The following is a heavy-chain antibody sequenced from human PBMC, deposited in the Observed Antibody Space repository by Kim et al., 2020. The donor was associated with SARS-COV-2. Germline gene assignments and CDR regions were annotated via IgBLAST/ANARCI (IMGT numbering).Heavy chain of an antibody. Sequence: SETLSLTCAVSGGSFSGYYWSWIRQPPGKGLEWIGEINHSGSTNYNPSLKSRVTISVDTSKNQFSLKLSSVTAADTAVYYCARGLRFVEWLFGGHAFDIWGQGTMGTVSS. V-gene: IGHV4-34*01. D-gene: IGHD3-3*01. J-gene: IGHJ3*02. CDR2: INHSGST. CDR3: ARGLRFVEWLFGGHAFDI. CDR1: GGSFSGYY.